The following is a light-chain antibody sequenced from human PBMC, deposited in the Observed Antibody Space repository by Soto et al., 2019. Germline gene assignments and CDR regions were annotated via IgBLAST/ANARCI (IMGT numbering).Light chain of an antibody. CDR1: SSDVGGYNY. CDR2: EVS. J-gene: IGLJ1*01. V-gene: IGLV2-14*01. CDR3: SSYTSSSTPYV. Sequence: QSALTQPASVSGSAGQSITISCTGSSSDVGGYNYVSWYQQQPGKAPKLLIYEVSNRPSGVSNRFSGSKSGNTASLTISGLQAEDEADYYCSSYTSSSTPYVFGTGTKLTVL.